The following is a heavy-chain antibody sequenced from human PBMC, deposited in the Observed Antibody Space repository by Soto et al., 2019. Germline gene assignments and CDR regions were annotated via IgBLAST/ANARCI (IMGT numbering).Heavy chain of an antibody. CDR1: GFSLSTSGVG. Sequence: QITLKESGPTLVKPTQTLTLTCTFSGFSLSTSGVGVGWIRQPPGKALEWLALIYWDDDKRYSPSLKSRLTNTKDTSKNPVVLTRTNMDPVDTATYYCAHRLGSSSWYEGAFDIWGQGTMVTVSS. V-gene: IGHV2-5*02. CDR3: AHRLGSSSWYEGAFDI. D-gene: IGHD6-13*01. CDR2: IYWDDDK. J-gene: IGHJ3*02.